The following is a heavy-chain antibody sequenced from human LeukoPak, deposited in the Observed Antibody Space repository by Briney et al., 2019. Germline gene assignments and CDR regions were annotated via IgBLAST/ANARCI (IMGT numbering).Heavy chain of an antibody. J-gene: IGHJ4*02. CDR2: IYSGGST. Sequence: PGGSLRLSCAASGFTFSSYAMSWVRQAPGKGLEWVSVIYSGGSTYYADSVKGRFTISRDNSKNTLYLQMSSLRAEDTAVYYCARDPYEGASSGNWGQGTLVTVSS. CDR1: GFTFSSYA. V-gene: IGHV3-53*01. D-gene: IGHD3-22*01. CDR3: ARDPYEGASSGN.